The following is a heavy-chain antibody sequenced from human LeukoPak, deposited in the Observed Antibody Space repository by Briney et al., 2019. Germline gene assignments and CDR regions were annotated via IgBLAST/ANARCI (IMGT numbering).Heavy chain of an antibody. CDR3: AKDIGPTYYYDSSGYHDAFDI. J-gene: IGHJ3*02. V-gene: IGHV3-9*01. Sequence: PGGSLRLSCAASGFSFDEYTMHWVRQAPGKGLEWVSGITWNSGRIGYADSVKGRFTISRDNVKNSLYLQMNSLRAEDTALYYCAKDIGPTYYYDSSGYHDAFDIWGQGTMVTVSS. CDR1: GFSFDEYT. D-gene: IGHD3-22*01. CDR2: ITWNSGRI.